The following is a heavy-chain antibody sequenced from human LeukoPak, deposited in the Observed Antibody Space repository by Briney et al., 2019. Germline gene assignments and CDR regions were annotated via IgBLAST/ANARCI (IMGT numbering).Heavy chain of an antibody. CDR2: INPNSGGT. Sequence: EASVKVSCKASGYTFTGYYMHWVRQAPGQGLEWMGWINPNSGGTNYAQKFQGRVTMTRDTSISTAYMELSRLRSDDTAVYYCARSCGGDCCFGYNWFDPWGQGTLVTVSS. CDR3: ARSCGGDCCFGYNWFDP. D-gene: IGHD2-21*01. CDR1: GYTFTGYY. V-gene: IGHV1-2*02. J-gene: IGHJ5*02.